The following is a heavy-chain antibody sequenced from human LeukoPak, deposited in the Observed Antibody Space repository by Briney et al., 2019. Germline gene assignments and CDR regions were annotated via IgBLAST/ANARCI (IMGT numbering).Heavy chain of an antibody. CDR3: ARVVRESSGWFTNEFDY. CDR1: GGSISSYY. D-gene: IGHD6-19*01. V-gene: IGHV4-59*01. Sequence: SETLSLTCTVSGGSISSYYWSWIRQPPGKGLEWIGYIYYSGSTNYNPSLKSRVTISVDTSKNQFSLKLSSVTAADTAVYYCARVVRESSGWFTNEFDYWGQGTLVTVSS. CDR2: IYYSGST. J-gene: IGHJ4*02.